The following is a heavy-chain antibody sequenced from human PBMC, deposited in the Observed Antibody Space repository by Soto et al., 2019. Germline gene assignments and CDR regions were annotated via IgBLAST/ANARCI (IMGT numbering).Heavy chain of an antibody. V-gene: IGHV1-2*02. CDR3: ARLIGYCSGASCYLYWFDP. CDR2: INPNRGGT. CDR1: GYTFTGYH. J-gene: IGHJ5*02. D-gene: IGHD2-15*01. Sequence: ASVKVSCKASGYTFTGYHMHWVRQAPGQGLEWMGWINPNRGGTHYAQRLQGGVTMTRDTSISTAYMELSRLRSDDTAVYYGARLIGYCSGASCYLYWFDPWGQVTLVTVSS.